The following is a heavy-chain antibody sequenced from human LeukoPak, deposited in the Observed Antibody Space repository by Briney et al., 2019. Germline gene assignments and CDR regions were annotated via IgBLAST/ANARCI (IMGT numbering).Heavy chain of an antibody. CDR2: INPNSGGT. Sequence: ASVNVSCTASGYTFTGYYMHWVRQAPRQGLEWIGWINPNSGGTNYAQKFQGRVTMTRDTSISTAYMELSRLRSDDTGVYYCARYTAAAPPQYCFDYWGQGTLVTVSS. CDR1: GYTFTGYY. V-gene: IGHV1-2*02. D-gene: IGHD6-13*01. CDR3: ARYTAAAPPQYCFDY. J-gene: IGHJ4*02.